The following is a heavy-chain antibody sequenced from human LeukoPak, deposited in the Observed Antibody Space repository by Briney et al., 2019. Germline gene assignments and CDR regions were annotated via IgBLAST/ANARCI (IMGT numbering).Heavy chain of an antibody. Sequence: SVKVSCKASGGTFSNYAISWVRQAPGQGLEWMGGIITNFGTTNYALKYQGRVTITADESTSTVYMELSSLRSEDTAVYYCARDIMVDYGDYWGQGTLVTVSS. CDR3: ARDIMVDYGDY. D-gene: IGHD3-10*01. CDR1: GGTFSNYA. V-gene: IGHV1-69*01. J-gene: IGHJ4*02. CDR2: IITNFGTT.